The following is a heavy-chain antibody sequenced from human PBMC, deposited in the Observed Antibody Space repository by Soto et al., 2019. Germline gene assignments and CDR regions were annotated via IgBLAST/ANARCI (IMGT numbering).Heavy chain of an antibody. Sequence: ASVKVSCKASGYTFTSYGISWVRQAPGQGLEWMGWIRANNGNTKYAQKLQGRVTMTTDTSTSTAYMELGSLRSDDTAVYYCARDHDYVWGSYLSSGMDVWGQGTTVTVSS. D-gene: IGHD3-16*02. CDR1: GYTFTSYG. CDR2: IRANNGNT. V-gene: IGHV1-18*01. J-gene: IGHJ6*02. CDR3: ARDHDYVWGSYLSSGMDV.